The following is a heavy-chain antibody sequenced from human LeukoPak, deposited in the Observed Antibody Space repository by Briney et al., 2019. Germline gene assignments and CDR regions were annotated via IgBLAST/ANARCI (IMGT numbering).Heavy chain of an antibody. CDR2: IYYTGNT. CDR1: GISISSSNSY. J-gene: IGHJ4*02. CDR3: ARQRAMRYYFDY. D-gene: IGHD2-2*01. Sequence: SETLSLTCTVSGISISSSNSYWGWIRQPPGKGLEWIGSIYYTGNTYYNASLKSRVTISIDTSKNQFSLKLSSVTAADTAVYYCARQRAMRYYFDYWGQGTLVTVSS. V-gene: IGHV4-39*01.